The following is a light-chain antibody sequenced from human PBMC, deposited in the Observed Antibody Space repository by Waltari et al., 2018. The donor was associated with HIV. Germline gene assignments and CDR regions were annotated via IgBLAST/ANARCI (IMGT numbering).Light chain of an antibody. CDR2: EVS. Sequence: QSALTQPASVSGSPGQSITLSCTGTSSDVGGYNYVSWYQQHPGKAPKLMIYEVSSRPSGVSNRFAGSKAGTSATLGITGLQTGDEADYYCGTWDSSLSAVVFGGGTKLTVL. CDR1: SSDVGGYNY. V-gene: IGLV2-14*01. CDR3: GTWDSSLSAVV. J-gene: IGLJ2*01.